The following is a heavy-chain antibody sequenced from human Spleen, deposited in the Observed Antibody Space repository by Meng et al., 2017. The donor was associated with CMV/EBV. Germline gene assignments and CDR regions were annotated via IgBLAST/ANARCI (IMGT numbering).Heavy chain of an antibody. V-gene: IGHV1-2*02. CDR1: VYTFTGYY. CDR2: INPNSGGT. D-gene: IGHD6-13*01. CDR3: ARLSSSWYPTFDY. J-gene: IGHJ4*02. Sequence: KASVYTFTGYYMHWVRQAPGQGLEWMGWINPNSGGTNYAQKFQGRVTMTRDTSISTAYMELSRLRSDDTAVYYCARLSSSWYPTFDYWGQGTLVTVSS.